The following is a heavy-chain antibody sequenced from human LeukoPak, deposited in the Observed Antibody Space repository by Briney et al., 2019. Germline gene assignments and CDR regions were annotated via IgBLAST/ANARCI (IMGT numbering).Heavy chain of an antibody. V-gene: IGHV1-8*01. D-gene: IGHD3-9*01. CDR3: ARGLYDILTGYDPAGDY. CDR1: GYTFTSYD. Sequence: RASVKVSCKASGYTFTSYDINWVRQATGQGLEWMGWMNPNSTNTGYAQKFQGRVTMTRNTSISTAYMEPSRLRSEDTAVYYCARGLYDILTGYDPAGDYWGQGTLVTVSS. J-gene: IGHJ4*02. CDR2: MNPNSTNT.